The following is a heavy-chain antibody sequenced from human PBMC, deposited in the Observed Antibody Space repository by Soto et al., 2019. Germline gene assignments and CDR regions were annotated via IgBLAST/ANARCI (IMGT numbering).Heavy chain of an antibody. CDR2: ISGSGGST. J-gene: IGHJ3*02. CDR3: AKDGVYDILTGYPPSDAFDI. D-gene: IGHD3-9*01. Sequence: GGSLRLSCAASGFTFSSYAMSWVRQAPGKGLEWVSAISGSGGSTYYADSVKGRFTISRDNSKNTLYLQMNSLRAEETAVYYCAKDGVYDILTGYPPSDAFDIWGQGTMVTVSS. CDR1: GFTFSSYA. V-gene: IGHV3-23*01.